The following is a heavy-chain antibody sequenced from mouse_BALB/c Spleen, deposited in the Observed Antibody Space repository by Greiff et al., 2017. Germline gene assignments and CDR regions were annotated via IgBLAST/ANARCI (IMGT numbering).Heavy chain of an antibody. V-gene: IGHV1-82*01. CDR3: ARDGSSPYYAMDY. J-gene: IGHJ4*01. CDR1: GYAFSSSW. Sequence: QVQLKESGPELVKPGASVKISCKASGYAFSSSWMNWVKQRPGQGLEWIGRIYPGDGDTNYNGKFKGKATLTADKSSSTAYMQLSSLTSVDSAVYFCARDGSSPYYAMDYWGQGTSVTVSS. CDR2: IYPGDGDT. D-gene: IGHD1-1*01.